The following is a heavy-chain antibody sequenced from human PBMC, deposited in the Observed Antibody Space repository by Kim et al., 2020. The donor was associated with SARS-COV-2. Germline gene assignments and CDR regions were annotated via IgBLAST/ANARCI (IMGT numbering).Heavy chain of an antibody. V-gene: IGHV4-39*01. Sequence: SETLSLTCTVSGGSISSSSYYWGWIRQPPGKGLEWIGSIYYSGSTYYNPSLKSRVTISVDTSKNQFSLKLSSVTAADTAVYYCARHVGASAAGSSLYYYYYGMDVWGQGTTLTVSS. CDR1: GGSISSSSYY. D-gene: IGHD6-6*01. J-gene: IGHJ6*02. CDR2: IYYSGST. CDR3: ARHVGASAAGSSLYYYYYGMDV.